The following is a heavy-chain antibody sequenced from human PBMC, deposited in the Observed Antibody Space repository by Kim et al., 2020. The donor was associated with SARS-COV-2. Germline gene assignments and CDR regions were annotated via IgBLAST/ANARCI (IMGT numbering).Heavy chain of an antibody. D-gene: IGHD2-15*01. V-gene: IGHV3-23*01. J-gene: IGHJ5*02. CDR3: AKDRVVVVVAAENWFDP. Sequence: VKGRFTISRDNSKNTLYLQMNSLRADDTAVYYCAKDRVVVVVAAENWFDPWGQGTLVTVSS.